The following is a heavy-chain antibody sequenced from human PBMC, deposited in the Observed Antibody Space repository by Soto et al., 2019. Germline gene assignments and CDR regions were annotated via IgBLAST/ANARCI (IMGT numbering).Heavy chain of an antibody. CDR3: ASTYYTGSSGPFDY. D-gene: IGHD3-22*01. V-gene: IGHV4-31*03. J-gene: IGHJ4*02. Sequence: SETLSLTCTVSGDSISSGGYYWSWIRQHPGKGLEWIGYIYYSGTTYYNPSLESRVTISADTSENQFSLKVNSVTVADTAVYYCASTYYTGSSGPFDYWGQGXLVTVSS. CDR1: GDSISSGGYY. CDR2: IYYSGTT.